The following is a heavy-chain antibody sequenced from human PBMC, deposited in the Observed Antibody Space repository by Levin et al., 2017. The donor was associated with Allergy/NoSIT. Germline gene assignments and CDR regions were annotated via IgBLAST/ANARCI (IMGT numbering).Heavy chain of an antibody. V-gene: IGHV4-59*01. D-gene: IGHD3-22*01. CDR1: GGSISGYY. J-gene: IGHJ4*01. CDR2: MYSSANI. Sequence: GSLRLSCSVSGGSISGYYWTWIRQPPGKGLEWIANMYSSANINYNPSLKSRVTLSLDTSKKVISLKMRSLTDSDTAVYFCARGTHDSQSSGYYYFDSWGHGTLVTVSS. CDR3: ARGTHDSQSSGYYYFDS.